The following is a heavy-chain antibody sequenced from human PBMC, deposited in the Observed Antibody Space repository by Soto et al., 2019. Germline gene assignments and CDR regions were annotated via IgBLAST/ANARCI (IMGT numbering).Heavy chain of an antibody. Sequence: QVQLVESGGGVVQPGRSLRLSCAASGFTFSSYGMHWVRQAPGKGLEWVAVIWYDGSNKYYADSVKGRFTISRDNSKNTVYLQMNSLRAEDTALYYCAREDYGDYVLDYWGQGTLVTVSS. V-gene: IGHV3-33*08. D-gene: IGHD4-17*01. CDR2: IWYDGSNK. CDR3: AREDYGDYVLDY. CDR1: GFTFSSYG. J-gene: IGHJ4*02.